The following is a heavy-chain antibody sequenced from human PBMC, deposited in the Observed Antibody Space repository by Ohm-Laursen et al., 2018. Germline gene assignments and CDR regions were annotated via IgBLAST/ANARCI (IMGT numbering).Heavy chain of an antibody. D-gene: IGHD3-9*01. Sequence: SDTLSLTWTVSGGSISSGGYYWSWIRQHPGKGLEWIGYIYYSGSTYYNPSLKSRVTISVDTSKNQFSLKLSSVTAADTAVYYCARDLTRYRVFDYWGQGTLVTVSS. V-gene: IGHV4-31*02. J-gene: IGHJ4*02. CDR2: IYYSGST. CDR1: GGSISSGGYY. CDR3: ARDLTRYRVFDY.